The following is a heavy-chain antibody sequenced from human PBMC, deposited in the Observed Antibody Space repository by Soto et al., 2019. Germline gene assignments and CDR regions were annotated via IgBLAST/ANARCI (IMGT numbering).Heavy chain of an antibody. CDR3: GREGARRMDV. CDR1: GYTFTSYD. J-gene: IGHJ6*02. Sequence: QVQLVQSGAEVKKPGASVKVSCKASGYTFTSYDINWVRQATGQGLEWMGWMNPNSANTGYAQKFQGRVNMTRNNPVSTAYIEQCSRRSQDTAVYYFGREGARRMDVLVQGPTVTVTS. CDR2: MNPNSANT. V-gene: IGHV1-8*01.